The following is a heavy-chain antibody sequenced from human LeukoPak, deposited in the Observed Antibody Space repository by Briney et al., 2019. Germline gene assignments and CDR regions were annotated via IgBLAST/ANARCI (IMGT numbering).Heavy chain of an antibody. D-gene: IGHD3-9*01. V-gene: IGHV3-33*01. CDR3: ARDAVLRYSPAGDPY. Sequence: PGRSLRLSCAASGFTFSSYGMHWVRQAPGKGLEWVAVIWYDGSNKYYADSVKGRFTISRDNSKNTLYLQMNSLRAEDTAVYYCARDAVLRYSPAGDPYWGQGTLVTVSS. CDR2: IWYDGSNK. J-gene: IGHJ4*02. CDR1: GFTFSSYG.